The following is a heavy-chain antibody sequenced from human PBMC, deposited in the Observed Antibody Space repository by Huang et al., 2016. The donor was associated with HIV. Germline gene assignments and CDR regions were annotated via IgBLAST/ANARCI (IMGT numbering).Heavy chain of an antibody. CDR2: ISNDGSNN. CDR3: ARAKDTWDAYDI. J-gene: IGHJ3*02. D-gene: IGHD5-18*01. Sequence: QVQLVESGGGVVQPGRSLRLSCDASGFPFNNHAMHWVRQAPGKGMDGGAVISNDGSNNYYADSVKGRFTISRDSSKSTLFLHMTSLRTEDTAVYYCARAKDTWDAYDIWGQGTMVIVSS. CDR1: GFPFNNHA. V-gene: IGHV3-30-3*01.